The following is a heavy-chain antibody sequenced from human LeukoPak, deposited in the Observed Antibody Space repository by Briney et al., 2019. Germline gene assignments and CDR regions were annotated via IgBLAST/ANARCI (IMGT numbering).Heavy chain of an antibody. CDR1: VYTFTGYY. J-gene: IGHJ4*02. CDR2: INPNSGGT. V-gene: IGHV1-2*02. D-gene: IGHD6-19*01. Sequence: ASVNVSCKPSVYTFTGYYMHWVRQAPGQGLEWMGWINPNSGGTNYAQKFQGRVTMTRDTSISTAYMELSRLRSDDTAVYCCARAVGWYFLDYWGQGTLVTVSS. CDR3: ARAVGWYFLDY.